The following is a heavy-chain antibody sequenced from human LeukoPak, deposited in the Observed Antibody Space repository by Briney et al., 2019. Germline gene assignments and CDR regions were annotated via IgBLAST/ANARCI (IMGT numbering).Heavy chain of an antibody. CDR2: ISSSGSTI. Sequence: GGSLRLSCAASGFTFSSYNMNWVRQAPGKGLEWVSYISSSGSTIYYADSVKGRFTISRDNAKNSLYLQMNSLRAEDTAVYYCARTRGGASFFDYWGQGTLVTVSS. D-gene: IGHD3-16*01. J-gene: IGHJ4*02. CDR1: GFTFSSYN. V-gene: IGHV3-48*04. CDR3: ARTRGGASFFDY.